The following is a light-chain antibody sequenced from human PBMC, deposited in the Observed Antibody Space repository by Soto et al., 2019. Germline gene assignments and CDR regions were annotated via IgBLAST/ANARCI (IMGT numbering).Light chain of an antibody. Sequence: EIVMTHSPATLSVSPLESATLSFSASQSISSNLAWSQQKPGQAPRLLMFRTSSRATGFPARFSGSGSGTEFNLTISSLQSEDFGVYYCQQYNNWPRATFGGGTKVDIK. J-gene: IGKJ4*01. CDR1: QSISSN. CDR3: QQYNNWPRAT. V-gene: IGKV3-15*01. CDR2: RTS.